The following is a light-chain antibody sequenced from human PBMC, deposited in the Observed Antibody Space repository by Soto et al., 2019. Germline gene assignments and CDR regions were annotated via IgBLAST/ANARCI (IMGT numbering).Light chain of an antibody. J-gene: IGKJ4*01. V-gene: IGKV3-11*01. Sequence: EIVLTQSPATLSLSPGERATLSCRASQSVSSYLAWYQQKPGQAPRLLIYDASNRATGIPARFSGSGSGTDFTLTISSLEPEDFAVYYCQQPSNWPLTFGGGTK. CDR3: QQPSNWPLT. CDR2: DAS. CDR1: QSVSSY.